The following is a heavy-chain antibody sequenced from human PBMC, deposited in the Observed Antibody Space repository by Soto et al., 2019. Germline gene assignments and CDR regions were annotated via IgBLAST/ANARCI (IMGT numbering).Heavy chain of an antibody. CDR2: VNPNGGST. V-gene: IGHV1-46*01. Sequence: QVQLVQSGAEVKKPGASVKASCKASGYTFTSYYMPWGRRAPGKGIEWMGIVNPNGGSTSYGQKFKGRGTMTRDTSRSTVYRKLSSLRSKDTAVYYCARQYCSGGSCYTLAYWGQGTLVTVSS. J-gene: IGHJ4*02. D-gene: IGHD2-15*01. CDR1: GYTFTSYY. CDR3: ARQYCSGGSCYTLAY.